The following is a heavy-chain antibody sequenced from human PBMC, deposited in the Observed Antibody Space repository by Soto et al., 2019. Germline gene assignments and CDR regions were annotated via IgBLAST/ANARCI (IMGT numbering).Heavy chain of an antibody. J-gene: IGHJ6*02. Sequence: QVQLVQSGAEVKKPGASVKVSCKASGYTFTSYDINWVRQATGQGLEWMGWMNPNSGNTGYAQKFQGRVTMTRNTSLSTAYMELSSLRSEDTVVYYCARGYSISWPTYYYYYGMDVWGQGATVTVSS. V-gene: IGHV1-8*01. CDR2: MNPNSGNT. D-gene: IGHD6-13*01. CDR1: GYTFTSYD. CDR3: ARGYSISWPTYYYYYGMDV.